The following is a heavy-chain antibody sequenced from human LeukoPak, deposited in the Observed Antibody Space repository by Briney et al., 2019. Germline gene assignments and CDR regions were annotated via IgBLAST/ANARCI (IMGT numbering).Heavy chain of an antibody. CDR1: GFTFSSYA. D-gene: IGHD6-19*01. V-gene: IGHV3-23*01. CDR2: ISGSGGST. J-gene: IGHJ4*02. CDR3: AKDEKQWLVRNFDY. Sequence: GGSLRLSCAASGFTFSSYAMSWVRQAPGKGLEWVSAISGSGGSTYYADSVKCRFTISRDNSKNTLYLQMNSLRAEDTAVYYCAKDEKQWLVRNFDYWGQGTLVTVSS.